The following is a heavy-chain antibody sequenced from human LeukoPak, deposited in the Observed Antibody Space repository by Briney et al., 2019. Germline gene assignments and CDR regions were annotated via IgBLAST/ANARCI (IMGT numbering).Heavy chain of an antibody. Sequence: GGSLRLSCAASGFDLSTYEMNWVRQAPGKGLEWIADITISGHTKNYADSVKGRFTISRDNARTSLYLQMNSLRVEDTGVYYCARGDPHTDLWGQGTLVTVSS. CDR2: ITISGHTK. CDR3: ARGDPHTDL. J-gene: IGHJ5*02. V-gene: IGHV3-48*03. CDR1: GFDLSTYE.